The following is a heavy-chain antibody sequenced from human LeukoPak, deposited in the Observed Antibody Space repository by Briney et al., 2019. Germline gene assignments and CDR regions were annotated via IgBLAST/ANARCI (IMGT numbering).Heavy chain of an antibody. CDR3: ARQWFGDWGYYFDY. J-gene: IGHJ4*02. CDR2: IDTSSSTI. Sequence: GGSLRLSCAASGFTFSNYNMNWVRQAPGKGLEWVSDIDTSSSTIYYADSVKGRFTISRDNAKNSLYLQMTSLRAEDTAIYYCARQWFGDWGYYFDYWGQGTLVTVPS. D-gene: IGHD3-10*01. V-gene: IGHV3-48*01. CDR1: GFTFSNYN.